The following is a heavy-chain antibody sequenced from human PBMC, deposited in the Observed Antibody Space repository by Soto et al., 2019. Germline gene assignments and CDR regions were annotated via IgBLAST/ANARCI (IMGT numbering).Heavy chain of an antibody. V-gene: IGHV2-5*01. D-gene: IGHD5-18*01. J-gene: IGHJ4*02. CDR2: IYWNDDK. CDR1: GFSLSTSGVG. CDR3: AHKMITAMAPAYFDY. Sequence: SGPTLVNPTQTLTLTCTFSGFSLSTSGVGVGWIRQPPGKALEWLALIYWNDDKRYSPSLKSRLTITKDTSKNQVVLTMTNMDPVDTATYYCAHKMITAMAPAYFDYWGQGTLVTVAS.